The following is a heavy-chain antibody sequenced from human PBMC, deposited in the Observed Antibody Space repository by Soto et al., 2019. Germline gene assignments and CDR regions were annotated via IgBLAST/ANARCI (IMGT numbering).Heavy chain of an antibody. J-gene: IGHJ5*02. D-gene: IGHD4-17*01. CDR3: TRLYGDSNWSQRFDP. CDR2: IRSKANSYAT. Sequence: GGSLRLSCAASGFTFSGSAMHWVRQASGKGLEWVGRIRSKANSYATAYAASVKGRFTISRDDSKNTAYLQMNSLKTEDTAVYYCTRLYGDSNWSQRFDPWGQGTLVTVSS. CDR1: GFTFSGSA. V-gene: IGHV3-73*01.